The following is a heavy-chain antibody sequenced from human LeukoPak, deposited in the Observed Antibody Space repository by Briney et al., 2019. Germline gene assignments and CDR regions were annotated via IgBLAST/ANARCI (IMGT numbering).Heavy chain of an antibody. CDR2: INPSGGSR. Sequence: ASVKVSCKASGYSFTNYYIHWVRQVPGQGLEWMGIINPSGGSRSYAQKFQGRVTMTRDTSTSTVYMELSSLRSEDTAVYYCARDRSDNSADPLFDIWGQGTMVTVSS. V-gene: IGHV1-46*01. J-gene: IGHJ3*02. CDR3: ARDRSDNSADPLFDI. D-gene: IGHD3-22*01. CDR1: GYSFTNYY.